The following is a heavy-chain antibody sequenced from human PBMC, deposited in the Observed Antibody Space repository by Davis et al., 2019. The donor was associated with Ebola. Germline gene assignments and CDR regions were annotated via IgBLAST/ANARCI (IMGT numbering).Heavy chain of an antibody. V-gene: IGHV1-46*01. J-gene: IGHJ3*02. CDR1: GYTFTNYY. Sequence: ASVQVSCKASGYTFTNYYIHWVRQAPGRGLEWVGIINPSGDGTIYAQKFLGRVTLTSETSTSTVSLDLSSLRSEDTAVYYCARGDIVWFGELLWTTGAFDIWGQGTMVTVSS. CDR2: INPSGDGT. CDR3: ARGDIVWFGELLWTTGAFDI. D-gene: IGHD3-10*01.